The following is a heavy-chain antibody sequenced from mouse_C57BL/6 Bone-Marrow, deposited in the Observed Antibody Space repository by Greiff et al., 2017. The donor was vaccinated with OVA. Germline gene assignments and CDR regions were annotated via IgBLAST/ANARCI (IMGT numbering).Heavy chain of an antibody. CDR1: GYTFTSYW. D-gene: IGHD1-1*01. V-gene: IGHV1-61*01. CDR3: ARGRAITTVDLDD. Sequence: QVQLKQPGAELVRPGSSVKLSCKASGYTFTSYWMDWVKQRPGQGLEWIGNIYPSDSETHYNQKFKDKATLTVDKSSSTAYLQLSSLTSEDSAVYYCARGRAITTVDLDDWGKGTTLTAAS. CDR2: IYPSDSET. J-gene: IGHJ2*01.